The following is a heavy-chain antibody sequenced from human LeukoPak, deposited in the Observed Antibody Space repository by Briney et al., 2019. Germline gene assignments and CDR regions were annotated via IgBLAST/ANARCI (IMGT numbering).Heavy chain of an antibody. CDR3: ARGRFRKIIDY. CDR1: SGSVSSDY. V-gene: IGHV4-59*02. D-gene: IGHD2/OR15-2a*01. CDR2: IFSNGNT. Sequence: PSETLSLTCTVSSGSVSSDYWSWIRQPPGKGLEWVGYIFSNGNTEYSPSLKSRATISVDTSKNQCSLKLNSVTAADTAVYYCARGRFRKIIDYWGQGTLVSVSS. J-gene: IGHJ4*02.